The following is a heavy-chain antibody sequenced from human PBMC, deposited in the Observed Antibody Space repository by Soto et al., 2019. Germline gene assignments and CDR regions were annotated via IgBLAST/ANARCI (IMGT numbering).Heavy chain of an antibody. CDR1: GFTFSTSA. D-gene: IGHD5-18*01. CDR2: ISGSGTKT. CDR3: ARGDDTAMIRLGYYVMDV. Sequence: GGSLRLSCATSGFTFSTSAMTWVRQVPQKGLEWVSSISGSGTKTYLADSVKGRFTISRDNSKNTLYLQMNSLIAEDTAVYYCARGDDTAMIRLGYYVMDVWGQGTTVTVSS. J-gene: IGHJ6*02. V-gene: IGHV3-23*01.